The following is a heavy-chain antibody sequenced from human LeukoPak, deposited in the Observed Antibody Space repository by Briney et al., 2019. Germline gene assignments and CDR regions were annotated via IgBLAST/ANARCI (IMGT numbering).Heavy chain of an antibody. CDR2: IIPIFGTT. CDR1: GGTFSSYA. CDR3: ATSLIVGTTYFDY. D-gene: IGHD1-26*01. Sequence: SVKVSCKASGGTFSSYAISWVRQAPGQGLEWMGGIIPIFGTTNYAQKFQDRVTITADKSTSTAYMELRSLRSEDTALYYCATSLIVGTTYFDYWGQGTLVTVSS. J-gene: IGHJ4*02. V-gene: IGHV1-69*06.